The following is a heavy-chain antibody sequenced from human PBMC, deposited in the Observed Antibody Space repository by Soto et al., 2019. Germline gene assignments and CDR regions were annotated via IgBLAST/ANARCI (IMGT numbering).Heavy chain of an antibody. CDR3: VCGGNFFVY. CDR1: GFTFSTYW. V-gene: IGHV3-7*01. J-gene: IGHJ4*02. CDR2: INHDGSER. D-gene: IGHD3-16*01. Sequence: EVQLVESGGGLVQPGGSLRLPCAASGFTFSTYWMTWVRQPPGKGLEWVASINHDGSERYYVDSVRGPFTISRDNAKNSLYLQMNSLRAEDTAVYYCVCGGNFFVYWGQGTLVTVSP.